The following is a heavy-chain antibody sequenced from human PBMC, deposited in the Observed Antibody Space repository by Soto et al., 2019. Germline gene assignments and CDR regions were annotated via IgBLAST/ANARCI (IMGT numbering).Heavy chain of an antibody. D-gene: IGHD6-6*01. CDR1: GFTFSDYA. V-gene: IGHV3-23*01. Sequence: EVQLLESGGGLVQRGGSLRLSCTTSGFTFSDYAMTWVRQAPGKGLEWVSTLSGSGLSTYYADSVKGRFTISRDNSNNTLYLQMNSLSAEDTAIYYCVQNHNSKISSSFDYWGQGTLVTVSS. J-gene: IGHJ4*02. CDR2: LSGSGLST. CDR3: VQNHNSKISSSFDY.